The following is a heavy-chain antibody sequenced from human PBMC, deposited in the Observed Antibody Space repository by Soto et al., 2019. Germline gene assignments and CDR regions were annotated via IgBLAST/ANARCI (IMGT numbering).Heavy chain of an antibody. CDR1: GYTFTSYG. J-gene: IGHJ4*02. D-gene: IGHD1-1*01. CDR2: ISAHNGNT. V-gene: IGHV1-18*01. Sequence: QVHLVQSGVEVKKPGASVKDSCKASGYTFTSYGITWVRQAPGQGLEWMGWISAHNGNTDYAQKLQGRVIVTRDTSTSTAYMELRSLRSDDSAVYYCARGRYGDYWGQGALVTVSS. CDR3: ARGRYGDY.